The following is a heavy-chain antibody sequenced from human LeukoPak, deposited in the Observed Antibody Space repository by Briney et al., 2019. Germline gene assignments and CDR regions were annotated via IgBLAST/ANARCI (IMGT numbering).Heavy chain of an antibody. CDR1: GFTFSDYF. J-gene: IGHJ6*03. CDR3: AKNYYDSSGYYPRVYYYYYMDV. D-gene: IGHD3-22*01. V-gene: IGHV3-66*02. Sequence: GGSLRLSCAASGFTFSDYFMSWIRQGPGKGLEWVSHIDSSGTIYYADSVKGRFTISRDNSKNTLYLQMNSLRAEDTAVYYCAKNYYDSSGYYPRVYYYYYMDVWGKGTTVTISS. CDR2: IDSSGTI.